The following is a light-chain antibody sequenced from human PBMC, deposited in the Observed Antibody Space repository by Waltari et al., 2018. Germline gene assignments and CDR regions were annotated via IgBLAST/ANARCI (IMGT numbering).Light chain of an antibody. CDR1: NFGYKY. V-gene: IGLV3-1*01. CDR3: LAWDSSTAV. Sequence: SYKLTQPPSVSVSPGQTASISCSGDNFGYKYTSWYQQKAGQSPVLVIYHDSRRPSGIPDRFSGSNSGNTASLTISGTQALDEADYYCLAWDSSTAVFGTGTKLTVL. J-gene: IGLJ1*01. CDR2: HDS.